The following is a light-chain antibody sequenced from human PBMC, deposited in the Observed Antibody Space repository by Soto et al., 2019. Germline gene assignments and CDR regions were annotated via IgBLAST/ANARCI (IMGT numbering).Light chain of an antibody. Sequence: IQMTQSPSTLSASVGDRVTITCRASQSISSWLAWYQQKPGKAPKLLIYKTSSLESVIPSRFTCSGYGTELTLTISRLQTAEYATYYCQKYNSYSPYTFGQGTKLEIK. J-gene: IGKJ2*01. CDR3: QKYNSYSPYT. CDR1: QSISSW. V-gene: IGKV1-5*03. CDR2: KTS.